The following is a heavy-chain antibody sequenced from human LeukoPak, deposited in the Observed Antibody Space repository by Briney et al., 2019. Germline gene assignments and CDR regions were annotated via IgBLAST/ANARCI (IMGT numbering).Heavy chain of an antibody. CDR2: IYDSGTT. CDR1: GFTVSNNY. V-gene: IGHV3-53*01. J-gene: IGHJ4*02. CDR3: ARDWGKTVGFEC. D-gene: IGHD3-16*01. Sequence: GGSLRLSCAASGFTVSNNYMSWVRQAPGKGLEWVSVIYDSGTTFYADSVKGRFTISRDNSKNTLYLQMNSLRAEDTAVYYCARDWGKTVGFECWGQGTLVTVSS.